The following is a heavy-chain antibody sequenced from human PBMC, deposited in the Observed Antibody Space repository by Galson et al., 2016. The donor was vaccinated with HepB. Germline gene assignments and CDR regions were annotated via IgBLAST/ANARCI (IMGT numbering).Heavy chain of an antibody. CDR1: GFTFTHFG. CDR3: TRYSDTYNTIDY. D-gene: IGHD1-26*01. Sequence: SLRLSCAASGFTFTHFGINWVRQAPERGLEWVSYISSSSTDIYYADPVKGRFTISRDNAKNSLYLQMNSLRDEDTAIYYCTRYSDTYNTIDYWGQGTLVTVSS. CDR2: ISSSSTDI. J-gene: IGHJ4*02. V-gene: IGHV3-48*02.